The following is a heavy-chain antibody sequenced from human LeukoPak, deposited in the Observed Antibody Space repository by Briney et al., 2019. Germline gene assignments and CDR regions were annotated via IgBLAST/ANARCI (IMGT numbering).Heavy chain of an antibody. CDR1: GFTFSDYY. CDR2: IGPGVGTT. J-gene: IGHJ4*02. V-gene: IGHV3-23*01. D-gene: IGHD3-16*02. Sequence: GGSLRLSCAASGFTFSDYYMSWVRQAPGKGLEWVSTIGPGVGTTFCADSVRGRFTISRDNSKNTLYLQMNSLRAEDTAVYYCAKCPLSHYYFDYWGQGTLVTVSS. CDR3: AKCPLSHYYFDY.